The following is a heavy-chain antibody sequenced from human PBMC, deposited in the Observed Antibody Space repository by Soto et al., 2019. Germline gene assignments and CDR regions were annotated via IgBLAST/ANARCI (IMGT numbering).Heavy chain of an antibody. J-gene: IGHJ4*02. CDR1: GFTFNDYY. CDR3: AAFKFRPVWSDS. CDR2: ISTSGSTI. V-gene: IGHV3-11*01. Sequence: QVQLVESGGGLVRPGGSLRLSCAASGFTFNDYYMTCIRQAPGKGLEWLSYISTSGSTIFYADSVKGRFTISRDNAKNSLYLKMDSLRPEDTALYFCAAFKFRPVWSDSWGQGTLVTVSS. D-gene: IGHD3-16*01.